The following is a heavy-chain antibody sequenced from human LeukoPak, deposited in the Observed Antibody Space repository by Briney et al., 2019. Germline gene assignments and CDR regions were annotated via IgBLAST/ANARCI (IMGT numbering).Heavy chain of an antibody. V-gene: IGHV3-21*04. CDR1: GFTFSSYT. J-gene: IGHJ4*02. Sequence: GGCLRLSCEASGFTFSSYTLTWVRQAPGKGLECGSSISSSSGYIYYADSVKGRFTISRDNAKRSLSLQMNSLRDEDTAVYYCAKPLTGGGSWPPFDSWGQGTLVTVSS. CDR3: AKPLTGGGSWPPFDS. D-gene: IGHD2-15*01. CDR2: ISSSSGYI.